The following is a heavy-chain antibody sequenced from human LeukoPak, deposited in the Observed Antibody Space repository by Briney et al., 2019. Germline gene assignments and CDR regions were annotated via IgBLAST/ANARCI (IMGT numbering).Heavy chain of an antibody. Sequence: PSETLSLTCTVSGDSISRDYWSWMRQPPGKGLEWLGYIYHTGSTNYNPSLKSRVTISLDTSKKQFSLELSSVTAADTAVYYCARENLERYYFDSWSQGTLVTVSS. CDR2: IYHTGST. J-gene: IGHJ4*02. V-gene: IGHV4-59*01. CDR1: GDSISRDY. D-gene: IGHD1-1*01. CDR3: ARENLERYYFDS.